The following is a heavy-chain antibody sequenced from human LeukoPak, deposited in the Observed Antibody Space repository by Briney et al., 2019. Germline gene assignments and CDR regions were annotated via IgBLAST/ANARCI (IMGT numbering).Heavy chain of an antibody. V-gene: IGHV4-4*02. CDR3: ARQEKSAGGSGSYFHN. J-gene: IGHJ4*02. Sequence: SGTLSLTCAVSGGSISSSNWWSWVRQPPGKGLEWIGEIYHSGSTNYNPSLKSRVTISVDTSKNQFSLKLSSVTAADTAVYYCARQEKSAGGSGSYFHNWGQGTLVTVSS. D-gene: IGHD3-10*01. CDR1: GGSISSSNW. CDR2: IYHSGST.